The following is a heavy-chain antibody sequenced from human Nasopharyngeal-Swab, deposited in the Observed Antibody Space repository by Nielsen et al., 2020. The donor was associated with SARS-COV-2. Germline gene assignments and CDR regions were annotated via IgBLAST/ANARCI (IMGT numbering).Heavy chain of an antibody. CDR2: ISYDGSSK. V-gene: IGHV3-30-3*01. CDR3: ARAYTNNGWGHFDH. CDR1: GFTFSNFA. J-gene: IGHJ4*02. D-gene: IGHD6-19*01. Sequence: GESLKISCAASGFTFSNFAMHWVRQAPGKGLEWVAVISYDGSSKYDADSVRGRFTVSRDNSINTLYPQMSSLKIEDTAVYYCARAYTNNGWGHFDHWGQGTLVTVSS.